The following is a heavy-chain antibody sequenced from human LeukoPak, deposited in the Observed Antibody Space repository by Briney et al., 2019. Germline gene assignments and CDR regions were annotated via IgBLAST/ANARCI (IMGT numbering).Heavy chain of an antibody. D-gene: IGHD4-17*01. V-gene: IGHV4-39*01. CDR3: ARLLIGD. CDR2: IYYSGST. J-gene: IGHJ4*02. Sequence: SETLSLTCTVSGGSISSSSYYWGWIRQPPGKGLEWIGSIYYSGSTYYNPSLKSRVTISVDTSKNQFSLKLSSVTAADTAVYCCARLLIGDWGQGTLVTVSS. CDR1: GGSISSSSYY.